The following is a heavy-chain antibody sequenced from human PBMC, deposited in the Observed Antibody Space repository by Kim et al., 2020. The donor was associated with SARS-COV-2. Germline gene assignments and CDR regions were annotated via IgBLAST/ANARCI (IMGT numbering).Heavy chain of an antibody. D-gene: IGHD2-2*01. V-gene: IGHV4-30-4*01. CDR1: GGSISSGDYY. CDR3: ATGTSCRGFERGCAFDI. CDR2: IYYSGST. J-gene: IGHJ3*02. Sequence: SETLSLTCTVSGGSISSGDYYWSWIRQPPGKGLEWIGYIYYSGSTYYNPSLKSRVTISVDTSKNQFSLKLSSVTAADTAVYYCATGTSCRGFERGCAFDIWGQGTMVTVSS.